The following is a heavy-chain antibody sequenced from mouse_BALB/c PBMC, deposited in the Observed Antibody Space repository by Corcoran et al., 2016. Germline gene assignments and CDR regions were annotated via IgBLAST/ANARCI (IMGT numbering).Heavy chain of an antibody. CDR2: IYWDDNK. Sequence: QVTLKESGPGILQPSQTLSLTCSFSGFSLSTSGMGVSWIRQPSGKGLEWLAHIYWDDNKRYNPSLKSRLTISKDTSRNQVFLKITSVDTADTATYYCARGGNYEGFAYWGQGTLVTVSA. V-gene: IGHV8-12*01. D-gene: IGHD2-1*01. CDR3: ARGGNYEGFAY. CDR1: GFSLSTSGMG. J-gene: IGHJ3*01.